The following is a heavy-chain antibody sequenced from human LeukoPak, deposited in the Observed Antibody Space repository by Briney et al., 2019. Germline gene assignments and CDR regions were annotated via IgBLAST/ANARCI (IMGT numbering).Heavy chain of an antibody. CDR3: ARSQNYYGSGDY. J-gene: IGHJ4*02. CDR2: IYYTGKT. Sequence: SETLSLTCAVSGDSVSNGNYYWSWLRQPPGKALEWIGYIYYTGKTYYNPSLEGRVTILVDTSRNHFSVKLSSVTAADTAVYYCARSQNYYGSGDYWSQGTLVTVSS. CDR1: GDSVSNGNYY. D-gene: IGHD3-10*01. V-gene: IGHV4-61*03.